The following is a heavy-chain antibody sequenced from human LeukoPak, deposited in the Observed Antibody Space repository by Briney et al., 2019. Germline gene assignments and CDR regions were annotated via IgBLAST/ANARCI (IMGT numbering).Heavy chain of an antibody. CDR3: AREVVVPAALSYSYYYYMDV. CDR2: ISSSGSTI. V-gene: IGHV3-48*03. CDR1: GFIFSSYE. J-gene: IGHJ6*03. D-gene: IGHD2-2*01. Sequence: GGSLRLSCAASGFIFSSYEMNWVRQAPGKGLEWVSYISSSGSTIYYADSVKGRFTISRDNAKNSLYLQMNSLRAEDTAVYYCAREVVVPAALSYSYYYYMDVWAKGTTVTVSS.